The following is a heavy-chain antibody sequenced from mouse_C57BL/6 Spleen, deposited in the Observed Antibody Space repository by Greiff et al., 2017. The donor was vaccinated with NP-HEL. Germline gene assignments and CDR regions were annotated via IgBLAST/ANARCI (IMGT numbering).Heavy chain of an antibody. D-gene: IGHD2-5*01. CDR2: IDPSDSYT. J-gene: IGHJ3*01. CDR1: GYTFTSSW. CDR3: ARPAYYSNPWFAY. V-gene: IGHV1-69*01. Sequence: QLQQPGAELVMPGASVKLSCKASGYTFTSSWMHWVKQRPGQGLEWIGEIDPSDSYTNYNQKFKGKSTLTVDKSSSTAYMQLSSLTSEDSAVYYCARPAYYSNPWFAYWGQGTLVTVSA.